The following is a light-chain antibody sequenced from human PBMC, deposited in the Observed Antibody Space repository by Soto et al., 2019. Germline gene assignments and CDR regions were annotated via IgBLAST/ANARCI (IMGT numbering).Light chain of an antibody. Sequence: QSVLTQPASVSGSPGQSITISCTGTSSDVGGYNYVSWYQQHPGKAPKLMIYDVSNRHSGVSNRFSGSKSGNTASLTISGLQAEDEAYYYCSSYTSSSMVFGGGTKLTVL. J-gene: IGLJ3*02. CDR1: SSDVGGYNY. V-gene: IGLV2-14*01. CDR2: DVS. CDR3: SSYTSSSMV.